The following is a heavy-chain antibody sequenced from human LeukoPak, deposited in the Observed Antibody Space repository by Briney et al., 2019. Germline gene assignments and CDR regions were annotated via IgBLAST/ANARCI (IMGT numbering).Heavy chain of an antibody. CDR3: ARKSTAAAASHL. Sequence: SETLSLTCTVSGAPISRYYWSWFRQPPGKGLECIGYIFSSGGTKYNPSLESRLTISVDTSRDQVSLSLTSMTPADTAVYYCARKSTAAAASHLWGRGTLVTVSS. D-gene: IGHD2-2*01. CDR2: IFSSGGT. J-gene: IGHJ2*01. V-gene: IGHV4-59*01. CDR1: GAPISRYY.